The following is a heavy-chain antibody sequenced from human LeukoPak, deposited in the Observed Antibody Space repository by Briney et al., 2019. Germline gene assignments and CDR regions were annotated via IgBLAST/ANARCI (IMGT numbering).Heavy chain of an antibody. V-gene: IGHV3-30*03. CDR2: ISYDGSNK. CDR1: GFTFSSYG. Sequence: GGSLRLSCAASGFTFSSYGMHWVRQAPGKGLEWVAVISYDGSNKYYADSVKGRFTISRDNSKNTLYLQMNSLRAEDTAVYYCARETYYDFWSGYPINAFDIWGQGTMVTVSS. D-gene: IGHD3-3*01. CDR3: ARETYYDFWSGYPINAFDI. J-gene: IGHJ3*02.